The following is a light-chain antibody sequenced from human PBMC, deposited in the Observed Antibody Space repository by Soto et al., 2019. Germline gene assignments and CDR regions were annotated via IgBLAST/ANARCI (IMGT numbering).Light chain of an antibody. CDR3: ISYAGSSIWV. V-gene: IGLV2-8*01. CDR2: DVN. J-gene: IGLJ3*02. Sequence: QSALTQPPSASGSPGQSVTISCTGTSSDVGVYNYVSWYQQHPGKAPKLMIYDVNKRPSGAPDRFSGSKSGNTASLTVSGLQAEDEADYYCISYAGSSIWVFGGGTQLTVL. CDR1: SSDVGVYNY.